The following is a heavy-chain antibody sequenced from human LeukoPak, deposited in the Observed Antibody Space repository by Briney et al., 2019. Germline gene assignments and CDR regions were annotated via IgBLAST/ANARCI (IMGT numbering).Heavy chain of an antibody. CDR2: MNPNSGKT. D-gene: IGHD3-3*01. V-gene: IGHV1-8*03. J-gene: IGHJ6*03. Sequence: ASVKVSCKASGYTFTSYDINWVRQATGQGLEWMGWMNPNSGKTGYAQKFQGRVTITRNTSISTAYMELSSLRSEDTAVYYCARGVDYDFWSGSGYYMDVWGKGTTVTVSS. CDR3: ARGVDYDFWSGSGYYMDV. CDR1: GYTFTSYD.